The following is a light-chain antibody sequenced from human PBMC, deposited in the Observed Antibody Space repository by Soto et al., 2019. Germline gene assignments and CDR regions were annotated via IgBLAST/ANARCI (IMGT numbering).Light chain of an antibody. CDR1: SSDVGGYNY. V-gene: IGLV2-8*01. CDR3: SSYVGSNNLI. J-gene: IGLJ2*01. Sequence: QSALTQPPSASGSPGQSVTIACTGTSSDVGGYNYVSWYQQHPGKAPKLMIYEVNEWPSGVPDRFSGSKSGNTASLTVSGLQAEDEADYYCSSYVGSNNLIFGGGTKVTVL. CDR2: EVN.